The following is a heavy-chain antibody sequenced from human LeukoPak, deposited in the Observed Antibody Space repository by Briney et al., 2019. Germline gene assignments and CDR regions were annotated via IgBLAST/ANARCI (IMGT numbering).Heavy chain of an antibody. J-gene: IGHJ3*02. CDR2: INHSGST. CDR3: ARRDPYGAFDI. D-gene: IGHD2-21*01. Sequence: GSLRLSCAASGFTFSSYAMSWVRQPPGKGLEWIGEINHSGSTNYNPSLKSRVTISVDTSKNQFFLKLSSVTAADTAVYYCARRDPYGAFDIWGQGTMVTVSS. V-gene: IGHV4-34*01. CDR1: GFTFSSYA.